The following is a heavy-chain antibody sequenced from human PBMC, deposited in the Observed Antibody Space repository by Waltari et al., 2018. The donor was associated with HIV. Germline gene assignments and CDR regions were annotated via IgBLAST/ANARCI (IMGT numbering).Heavy chain of an antibody. D-gene: IGHD1-26*01. CDR3: GKDGGSFSGWIDP. V-gene: IGHV3-23*01. Sequence: EVHLLESGGTLVQPGGSLTLSCAASGFPFNTSFLSCFRQAPGKGLEWFSAISGSGGTTYYADSVKGRFTILRDNSRNTMYLQMNSLRAEDTAIYYCGKDGGSFSGWIDPWGQGTLVTVSS. J-gene: IGHJ5*02. CDR1: GFPFNTSF. CDR2: ISGSGGTT.